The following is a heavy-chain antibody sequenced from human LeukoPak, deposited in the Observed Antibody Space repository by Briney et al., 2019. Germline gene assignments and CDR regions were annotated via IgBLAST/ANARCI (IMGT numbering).Heavy chain of an antibody. D-gene: IGHD6-13*01. CDR2: IYHSGST. J-gene: IGHJ4*02. CDR1: GYSISSGYY. V-gene: IGHV4-38-2*02. CDR3: ATIGTAGIDY. Sequence: SETLSLTCTVSGYSISSGYYWGWIRQPPGKGLEWIGSIYHSGSTYYNPSLKSRVTISVDTSKNQFSLKLSSVTAADTAVYYCATIGTAGIDYWGQGTLVTVSS.